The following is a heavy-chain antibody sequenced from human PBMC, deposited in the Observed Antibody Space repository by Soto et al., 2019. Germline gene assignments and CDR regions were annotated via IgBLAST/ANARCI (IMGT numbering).Heavy chain of an antibody. CDR1: GYTFTTYG. V-gene: IGHV1-18*01. Sequence: QVLLVQSGAEVKKPGASVKVSCKASGYTFTTYGISWVRQAPGQGLEWMGWISAYNGNTNYAQKLQDRVTMTTDTSTNTAYMELRSLRSDDTAVYYCARDPPETIAVSIGYHYYYGMDVWGQGTTVTVSS. J-gene: IGHJ6*02. D-gene: IGHD6-19*01. CDR3: ARDPPETIAVSIGYHYYYGMDV. CDR2: ISAYNGNT.